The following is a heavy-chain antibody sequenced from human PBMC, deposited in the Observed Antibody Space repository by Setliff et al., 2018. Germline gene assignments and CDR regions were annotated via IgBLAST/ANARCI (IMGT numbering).Heavy chain of an antibody. CDR2: INQHGSAK. CDR1: GFTFSSFW. CDR3: ARGVVVVVAATSNYFDP. D-gene: IGHD2-15*01. J-gene: IGHJ5*02. Sequence: HPGGSLRLSCAASGFTFSSFWMSWVRQAPGKGLEWVANINQHGSAKYYVDSVKGRFTISRDNAKNSLYLQMNSLRAEDTAVYYCARGVVVVVAATSNYFDPWGQGTLVTVSS. V-gene: IGHV3-7*01.